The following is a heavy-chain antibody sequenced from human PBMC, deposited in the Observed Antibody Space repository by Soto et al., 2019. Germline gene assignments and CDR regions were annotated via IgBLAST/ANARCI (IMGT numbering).Heavy chain of an antibody. CDR3: TRPPVVGATTILY. CDR1: GFNFDDYV. D-gene: IGHD1-26*01. Sequence: GGSLRLSCTASGFNFDDYVMNWFRQAPGKGLEWVGFIRSRVYGGTTEYAASVKGRFTISRDDSKSIAYLQMNSLKTEDTAVYFCTRPPVVGATTILYWGHGTLVTVSS. CDR2: IRSRVYGGTT. J-gene: IGHJ4*01. V-gene: IGHV3-49*03.